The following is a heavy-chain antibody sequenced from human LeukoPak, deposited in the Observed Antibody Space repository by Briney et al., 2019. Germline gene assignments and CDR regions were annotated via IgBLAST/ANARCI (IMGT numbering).Heavy chain of an antibody. J-gene: IGHJ4*02. CDR2: IFHNGNT. Sequence: SETLSLTCTVSGYSISSDYYWGWIRQPPGKGLEWIGNIFHNGNTYYNPSLKSRVTISVDTSKNQFSLKLSSVTAADTAVYYCARSTAMAPFDYWGQGTLVTASS. CDR3: ARSTAMAPFDY. CDR1: GYSISSDYY. D-gene: IGHD5-18*01. V-gene: IGHV4-38-2*02.